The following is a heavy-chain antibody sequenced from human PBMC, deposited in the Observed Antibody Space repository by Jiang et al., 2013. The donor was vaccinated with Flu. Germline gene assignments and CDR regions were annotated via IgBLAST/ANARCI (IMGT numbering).Heavy chain of an antibody. Sequence: HWVRQAPGQGLEWMGIINPSGGSTSYAQKFQGRVTMTRDTSTSTVYMELSSLRSEDTAVYYCARVGTMVRGVTTSYGMDVWGQGTTVTVSS. V-gene: IGHV1-46*01. CDR2: INPSGGST. J-gene: IGHJ6*02. D-gene: IGHD3-10*01. CDR3: ARVGTMVRGVTTSYGMDV.